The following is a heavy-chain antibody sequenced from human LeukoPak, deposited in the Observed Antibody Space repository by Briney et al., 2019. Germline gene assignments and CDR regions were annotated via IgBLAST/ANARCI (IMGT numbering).Heavy chain of an antibody. J-gene: IGHJ4*02. V-gene: IGHV4-34*01. CDR1: GFTLSSHW. Sequence: GSLRLSCAASGFTLSSHWMSWIRQPPGKGLEWIGEINHSGSTNYNPSLKSRVTISVDTSKNQFSLKLSSVTAADTAVYYCARGGDYIWGSYRHWGQGTLVTVSS. CDR3: ARGGDYIWGSYRH. D-gene: IGHD3-16*02. CDR2: INHSGST.